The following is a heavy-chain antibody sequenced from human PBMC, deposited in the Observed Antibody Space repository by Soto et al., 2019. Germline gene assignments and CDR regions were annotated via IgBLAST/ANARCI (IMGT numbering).Heavy chain of an antibody. CDR1: GAAISGYY. CDR3: VRDGRERQFDY. Sequence: QVRLQESGPGLVKPSETLSLTCVVSGAAISGYYWSWIRQPPGKGLEWIGFIYYSGSTTNYSPSLKIRVTISVDTSKNIISLRLGSVTAADTAIYYCVRDGRERQFDYWGQGTLVTVSS. J-gene: IGHJ4*02. D-gene: IGHD1-26*01. CDR2: IYYSGSTT. V-gene: IGHV4-59*01.